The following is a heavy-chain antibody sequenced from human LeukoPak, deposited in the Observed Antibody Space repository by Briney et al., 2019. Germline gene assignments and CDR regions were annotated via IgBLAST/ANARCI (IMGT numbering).Heavy chain of an antibody. CDR3: AKVDPHDSSGYYYPDY. CDR2: ISGSGGST. J-gene: IGHJ4*02. D-gene: IGHD3-22*01. Sequence: GGSLRLSCAASGFTFRSYAMSWVRQAPGKGLEWVSAISGSGGSTYYADSVKGRFTISRDNSKNTLYLQMNSLRAEDTAVYYCAKVDPHDSSGYYYPDYWGQGTLVTVSS. V-gene: IGHV3-23*01. CDR1: GFTFRSYA.